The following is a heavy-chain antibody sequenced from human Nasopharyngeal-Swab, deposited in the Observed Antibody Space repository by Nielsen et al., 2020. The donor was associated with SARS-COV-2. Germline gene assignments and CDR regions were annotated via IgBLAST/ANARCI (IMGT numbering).Heavy chain of an antibody. CDR2: IYYSGST. CDR3: ARDHKGSSPYFDY. Sequence: ESLKISCTVSGGSVSSGSYYWSWIRQPPGKGLEWIGYIYYSGSTNYNPSLKSRVTISVDTSKNQFSLKLSSVTAADTAVYYCARDHKGSSPYFDYWGQGTLVTVSS. J-gene: IGHJ4*02. D-gene: IGHD6-6*01. V-gene: IGHV4-61*01. CDR1: GGSVSSGSYY.